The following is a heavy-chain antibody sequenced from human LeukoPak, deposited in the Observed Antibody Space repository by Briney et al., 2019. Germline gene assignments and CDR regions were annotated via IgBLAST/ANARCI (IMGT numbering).Heavy chain of an antibody. D-gene: IGHD2-2*01. Sequence: PGRSLRLSCAASGFTFSSYGMHWVRQAPGKGLEWVAVISYDGSNKYYADSVKGRFTISRDNSKNTLYLQMNSLRAEDTAVYYCAKVPTSSSTSCNWGQGTLVTVSS. CDR3: AKVPTSSSTSCN. CDR1: GFTFSSYG. J-gene: IGHJ4*02. V-gene: IGHV3-30*18. CDR2: ISYDGSNK.